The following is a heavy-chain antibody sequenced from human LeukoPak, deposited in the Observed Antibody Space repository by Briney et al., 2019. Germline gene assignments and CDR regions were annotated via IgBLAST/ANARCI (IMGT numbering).Heavy chain of an antibody. CDR1: GGSISSSSYY. D-gene: IGHD4-17*01. V-gene: IGHV4-39*01. CDR2: IYYSGST. Sequence: SSETLSLTCTVSGGSISSSSYYWGWLRQPPGKGLEWIGSIYYSGSTYYNPSLKSRVTISVDTSKNQFSLKLSSVTAADTAVYYCARRFYGDYFDYWGQGTLVTVSS. J-gene: IGHJ4*02. CDR3: ARRFYGDYFDY.